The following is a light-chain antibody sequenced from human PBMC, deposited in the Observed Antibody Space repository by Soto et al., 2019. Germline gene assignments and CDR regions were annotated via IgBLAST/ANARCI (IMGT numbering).Light chain of an antibody. CDR2: DVS. Sequence: QSALTQPASVSGSPGQSITISCTGTSSDVGGYNYVSWYQQYPGKAPKLIIFDVSNRPSGVSNRFSGSKSGNTDSLTISGLQAEDEAEYHCSSYTITSTYVFGTGTKVTVL. CDR1: SSDVGGYNY. J-gene: IGLJ1*01. V-gene: IGLV2-14*01. CDR3: SSYTITSTYV.